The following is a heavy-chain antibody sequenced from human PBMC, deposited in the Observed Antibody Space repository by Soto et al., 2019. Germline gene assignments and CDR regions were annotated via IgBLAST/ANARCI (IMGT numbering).Heavy chain of an antibody. CDR2: ISSSGSTI. CDR1: GFIFSDYD. CDR3: AREVDIVASFYYYGMDV. D-gene: IGHD5-12*01. V-gene: IGHV3-48*03. Sequence: EVQLVESGGGLVQPGGSLRLSCAAAGFIFSDYDMNWVRQAPGKGLEWVSYISSSGSTIDYADSVKGRFTISRDNTKNSLYLQMNSLRAEDTAVYYCAREVDIVASFYYYGMDVWGQGTTVTVS. J-gene: IGHJ6*02.